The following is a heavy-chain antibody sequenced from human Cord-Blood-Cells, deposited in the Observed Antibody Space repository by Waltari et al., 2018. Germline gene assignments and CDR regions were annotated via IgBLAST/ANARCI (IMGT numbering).Heavy chain of an antibody. CDR1: GYTFTGYY. D-gene: IGHD3-9*01. CDR2: INPNSGGT. CDR3: ARNYDILTGYYNWFDP. V-gene: IGHV1-2*06. Sequence: QVQLVQSGAEVKKPAASVKVSCTASGYTFTGYYIHCVRQAPGQGLEWMGRINPNSGGTNYAQKFQGRVTMTRDTSISTAYMELSRLRSDDTAVYYCARNYDILTGYYNWFDPWGQGTLVTVSS. J-gene: IGHJ5*02.